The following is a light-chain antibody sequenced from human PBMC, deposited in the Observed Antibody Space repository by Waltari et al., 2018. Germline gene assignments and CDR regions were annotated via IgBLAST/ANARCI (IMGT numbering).Light chain of an antibody. J-gene: IGKJ2*03. CDR1: QSVSSY. CDR3: YQHSSGYS. Sequence: VILTQSPATLSLSPGERATLSCRASQSVSSYLAWYQQKPGQAPRLLIYGASSRATGIPDRFSDSGSETDFILSVSSLGPEDVGVYHCYQHSSGYSFGQGTKVEIK. V-gene: IGKV3-11*01. CDR2: GAS.